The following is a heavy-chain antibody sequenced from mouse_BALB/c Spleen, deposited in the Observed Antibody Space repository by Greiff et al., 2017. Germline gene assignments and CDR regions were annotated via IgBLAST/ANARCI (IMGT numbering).Heavy chain of an antibody. D-gene: IGHD1-1*01. CDR2: IWASGST. V-gene: IGHV2-9*02. J-gene: IGHJ2*01. CDR1: GFSLTSYG. CDR3: ARGVYCSRDYFDY. Sequence: VHLVESGPGLVAPSQSLSITCTVSGFSLTSYGVHWVRQPPGKGLEWLGVIWASGSTNYNSALMSRLSISKDNSKSQVFLKMNSLQTDDTAVYYCARGVYCSRDYFDYWGQGTTLTVSS.